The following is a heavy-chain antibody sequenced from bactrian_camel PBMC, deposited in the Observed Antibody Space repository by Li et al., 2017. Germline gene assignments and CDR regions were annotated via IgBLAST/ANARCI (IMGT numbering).Heavy chain of an antibody. D-gene: IGHD5*01. J-gene: IGHJ4*01. CDR1: GFTFSSYD. CDR3: AATSDGWFGFWEH. CDR2: ISSSGGST. Sequence: VQLVESGGGSAEVGGSLKLSCAASGFTFSSYDMSWVRQAPGKGLEWVSLISSSGGSTLYADSVKGRFTISRDDAEKTVTLQMNSLKADDTALYYCAATSDGWFGFWEHWGKGTQVTVS. V-gene: IGHV3S40*01.